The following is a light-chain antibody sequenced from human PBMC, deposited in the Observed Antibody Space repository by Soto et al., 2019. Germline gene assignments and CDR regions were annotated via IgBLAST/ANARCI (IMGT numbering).Light chain of an antibody. CDR2: AAS. CDR3: QQANSFPLT. V-gene: IGKV1-12*01. Sequence: DIQMTQSPSSVSASVGDRVTITCRASQDISSWLAWYQQKPGKAPKLLIYAASSFHSGVPARFSASDSGTNFTLTISSVQPEDSATYYCQQANSFPLTFGGGTKVDI. J-gene: IGKJ4*01. CDR1: QDISSW.